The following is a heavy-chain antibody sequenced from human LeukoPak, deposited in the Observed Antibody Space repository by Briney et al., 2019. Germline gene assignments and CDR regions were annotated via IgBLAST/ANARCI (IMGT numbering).Heavy chain of an antibody. D-gene: IGHD3-22*01. CDR3: ARAYSYYYDSSGYLGY. CDR1: GFTFSDYY. CDR2: ISSSGSTI. Sequence: GGSLRLSCAASGFTFSDYYMSWIRQAPGKGLEWVSYISSSGSTIYYADSVKGRFTISRDNAKNSLYLQMNSLRAEDTAVYYCARAYSYYYDSSGYLGYWGQGTLVTVSS. J-gene: IGHJ4*02. V-gene: IGHV3-11*01.